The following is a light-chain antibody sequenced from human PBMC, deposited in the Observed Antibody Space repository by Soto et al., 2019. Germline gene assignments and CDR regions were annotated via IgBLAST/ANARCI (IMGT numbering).Light chain of an antibody. CDR1: QGIRND. CDR2: AAS. J-gene: IGKJ3*01. CDR3: QQPPYT. V-gene: IGKV1-6*01. Sequence: AIQMTQSPSSLSASVGDRVTITCRASQGIRNDLGWYQQKPGKAPKLLIYAASSLHSGVPSRFSGSGSGTDFTLTINNLQPEDFATYYCQQPPYTFGPGTKVDI.